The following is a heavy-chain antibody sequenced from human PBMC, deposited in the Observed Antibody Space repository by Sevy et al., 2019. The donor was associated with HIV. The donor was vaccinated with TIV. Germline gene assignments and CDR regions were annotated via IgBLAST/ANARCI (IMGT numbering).Heavy chain of an antibody. CDR3: ARAAGWFDA. Sequence: LSLTCAVSGGSISNNKWWSWIRQAPGKGLEWVSYISTSTSTTTIYYADSVKGRFTISRDNAKNSIYLQMNSLRVDDTAVYYCARAAGWFDAWGQGTLVTVSS. V-gene: IGHV3-11*01. CDR1: GGSISNNKW. CDR2: ISTSTSTTTI. J-gene: IGHJ5*02.